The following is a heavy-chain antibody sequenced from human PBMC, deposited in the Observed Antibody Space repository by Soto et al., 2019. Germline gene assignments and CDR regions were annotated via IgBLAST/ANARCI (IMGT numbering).Heavy chain of an antibody. J-gene: IGHJ5*02. Sequence: QVQLVQSGAEVKKPGASVKVSCKASGYMFSTYDINWVRQAPGQGLARMGWLNPNSGNTGYAQKFQGRVTMTTNTSINTAYMELSSLGFDDTAVYYCARDHRYNWNDEGWFDPWGQGTLVTVSS. CDR1: GYMFSTYD. CDR2: LNPNSGNT. V-gene: IGHV1-8*01. D-gene: IGHD1-20*01. CDR3: ARDHRYNWNDEGWFDP.